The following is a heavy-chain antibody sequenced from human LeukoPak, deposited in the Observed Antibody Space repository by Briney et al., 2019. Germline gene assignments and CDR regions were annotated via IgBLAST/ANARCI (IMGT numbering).Heavy chain of an antibody. CDR1: GFTFSDYY. CDR3: VRDFRFLDDY. CDR2: IKQDGSEK. J-gene: IGHJ4*02. D-gene: IGHD3-3*01. V-gene: IGHV3-7*01. Sequence: GGSLRLSCVASGFTFSDYYMTWVRQPPGKGLEWVANIKQDGSEKYSVDSVKGRFTISRDNAKNSLYLQMNSVRAEDTAVYYCVRDFRFLDDYWGQGTLVSVSS.